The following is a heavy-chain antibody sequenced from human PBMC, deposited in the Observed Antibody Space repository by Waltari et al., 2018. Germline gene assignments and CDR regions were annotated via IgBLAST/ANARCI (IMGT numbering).Heavy chain of an antibody. CDR1: GYTLTELS. CDR3: ATGYSNYPHYYDAFDI. V-gene: IGHV1-24*01. J-gene: IGHJ3*02. D-gene: IGHD4-4*01. Sequence: QVQLVQSGAEVKKPGASVKVSCKVSGYTLTELSMHWVRQAPGKGLEWMGGFDPEDGETNYAQKFQGRVTMTEDTSTDTAYMELSSLRSEDTAVYYCATGYSNYPHYYDAFDIWGQGTMVTVSS. CDR2: FDPEDGET.